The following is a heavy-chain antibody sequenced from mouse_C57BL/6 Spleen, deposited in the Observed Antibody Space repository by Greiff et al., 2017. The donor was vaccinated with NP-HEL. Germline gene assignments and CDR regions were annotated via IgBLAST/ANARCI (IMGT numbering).Heavy chain of an antibody. J-gene: IGHJ4*01. CDR2: IYPGSGNT. CDR3: ARGLTTVVATRYYYAMDY. V-gene: IGHV1-84*01. D-gene: IGHD1-1*01. CDR1: GYTFTDYY. Sequence: QVQLQQSGPELVKPGASVKISCKASGYTFTDYYINWVKQRPGQGLEWIGWIYPGSGNTKYNEKFKGKATLTVDTSSSTAYMQLSSLTSEDSAVYFCARGLTTVVATRYYYAMDYWGQGTSVTVSS.